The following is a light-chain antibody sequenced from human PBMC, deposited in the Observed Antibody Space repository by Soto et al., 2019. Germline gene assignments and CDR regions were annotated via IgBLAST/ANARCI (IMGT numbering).Light chain of an antibody. J-gene: IGKJ3*01. CDR3: QQRSNWPVT. CDR1: QSVGTF. CDR2: DAS. Sequence: EIVLTQSPATLSLSPGERATLSCRASQSVGTFFAWYQQKPGQAPRLLIYDASNRATGIPARFSGSGSGTDFTLTISSLEPEDFAVYYCQQRSNWPVTFGPGTKVDIK. V-gene: IGKV3-11*01.